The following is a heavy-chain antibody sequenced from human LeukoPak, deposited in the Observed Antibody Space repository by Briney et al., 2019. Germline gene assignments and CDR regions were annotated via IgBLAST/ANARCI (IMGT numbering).Heavy chain of an antibody. J-gene: IGHJ6*02. CDR1: GGTFSSYA. CDR3: AREVGGSGTYGMDV. V-gene: IGHV1-2*06. D-gene: IGHD3-10*01. Sequence: ASVKVSCKASGGTFSSYAISWARQAPGQGLEWMGRINPSSGGTNYAQNFQGRVTMTRDTSISTAYMDLGSLRSDDTAVYYCAREVGGSGTYGMDVWGQGTTVTVSS. CDR2: INPSSGGT.